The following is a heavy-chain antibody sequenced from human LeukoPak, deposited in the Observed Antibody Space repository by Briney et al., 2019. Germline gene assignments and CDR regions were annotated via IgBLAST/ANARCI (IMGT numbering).Heavy chain of an antibody. CDR2: ISGSGGST. CDR3: AKGTNYDYVWGSYRAYFDD. D-gene: IGHD3-16*02. V-gene: IGHV3-23*01. CDR1: GFTFGSYA. Sequence: GGSLRLSCAASGFTFGSYAMSWVRQAPGKGLEWVSTISGSGGSTYYADSVKGRFTISRDNSKNTLYMQMNSLRAEDTAVYYCAKGTNYDYVWGSYRAYFDDWGQGTVVPVSS. J-gene: IGHJ4*02.